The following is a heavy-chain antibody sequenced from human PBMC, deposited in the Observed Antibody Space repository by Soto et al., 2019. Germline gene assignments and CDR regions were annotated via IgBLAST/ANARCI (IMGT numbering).Heavy chain of an antibody. CDR3: AIYRRVAATPQFIH. CDR1: GGTFSSYA. J-gene: IGHJ4*02. D-gene: IGHD2-15*01. CDR2: IIPIFGTA. Sequence: SVKVACKSSGGTFSSYAISGVLQAPGQGLEWMGGIIPIFGTANYAQKFQGRVTITADESTSTAYMELSSLRSEDTAVYYCAIYRRVAATPQFIHWGQGTLVTVSS. V-gene: IGHV1-69*13.